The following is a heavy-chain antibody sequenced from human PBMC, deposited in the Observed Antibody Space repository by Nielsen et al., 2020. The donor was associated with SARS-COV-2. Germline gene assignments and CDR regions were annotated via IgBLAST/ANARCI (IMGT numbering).Heavy chain of an antibody. V-gene: IGHV4-39*01. CDR2: IYYSGST. J-gene: IGHJ4*02. CDR1: GGSISSYY. Sequence: GSLRLSCTVSGGSISSYYWGWIRQPPGKGLEWIGSIYYSGSTYYNPSLKSRVTISVDTSKNQFSLKLSSVTAADTAVYYCARHYPDYDILTGPNDYWGQGTLVTVSS. CDR3: ARHYPDYDILTGPNDY. D-gene: IGHD3-9*01.